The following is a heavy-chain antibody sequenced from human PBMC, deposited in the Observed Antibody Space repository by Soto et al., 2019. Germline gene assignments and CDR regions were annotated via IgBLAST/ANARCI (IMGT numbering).Heavy chain of an antibody. CDR2: IKEDGREI. V-gene: IGHV3-7*01. J-gene: IGHJ3*02. D-gene: IGHD1-26*01. Sequence: EVQLVESGGGLVQPGGSLRLSCAASGFTFRNYWMSWVRQAPGQGLEWVANIKEDGREIYYVDSVKGRFTISRDNARDSLDLQRNSLRAEDTAVFYCARAVGWRDAFDIWGQGTMVTVSS. CDR3: ARAVGWRDAFDI. CDR1: GFTFRNYW.